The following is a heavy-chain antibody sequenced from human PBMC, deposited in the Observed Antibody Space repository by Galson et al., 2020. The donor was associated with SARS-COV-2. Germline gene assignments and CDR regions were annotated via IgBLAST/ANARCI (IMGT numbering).Heavy chain of an antibody. CDR2: IKQDGSEK. CDR1: GFTFSSYW. V-gene: IGHV3-7*01. D-gene: IGHD3-10*01. J-gene: IGHJ6*02. CDR3: ARDGYGSGSYGYYYYGMDV. Sequence: GESLKISCAASGFTFSSYWMSWVRQAPGKGLEWVANIKQDGSEKYYVDSVKGRFTISRDNAKNSLYLQMNSLRAEDTAVYYCARDGYGSGSYGYYYYGMDVWGQGTTVTVSS.